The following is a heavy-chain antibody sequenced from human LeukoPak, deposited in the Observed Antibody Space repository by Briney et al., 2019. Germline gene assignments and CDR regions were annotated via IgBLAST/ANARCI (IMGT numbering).Heavy chain of an antibody. CDR1: GYTFTNYW. Sequence: GESLKISCKGSGYTFTNYWIGWVRQMPGKGLEWMGIIYPADSDTRYSPSFQGQVTISADKSISTAYLQWSSLKASDTAMYYCARHRFEYYDFWSGYYSDYWGQGTLVTVSS. CDR2: IYPADSDT. J-gene: IGHJ4*02. CDR3: ARHRFEYYDFWSGYYSDY. D-gene: IGHD3-3*01. V-gene: IGHV5-51*01.